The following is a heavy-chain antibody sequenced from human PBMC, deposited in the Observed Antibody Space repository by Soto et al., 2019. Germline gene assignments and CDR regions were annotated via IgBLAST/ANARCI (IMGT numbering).Heavy chain of an antibody. CDR2: INPFSGGA. D-gene: IGHD3-10*01. J-gene: IGHJ4*02. Sequence: QVLLVQSGAEVKKPGASVQVSCKTSGYTFTDHYLHWVRQAPGQGLEWMGWINPFSGGAKYPQKFQGKVTMTTDTSTSTVYMDLNSLTSDHTAIYYCARSSGTSSLDSWGQGTLVTVSS. CDR3: ARSSGTSSLDS. CDR1: GYTFTDHY. V-gene: IGHV1-2*02.